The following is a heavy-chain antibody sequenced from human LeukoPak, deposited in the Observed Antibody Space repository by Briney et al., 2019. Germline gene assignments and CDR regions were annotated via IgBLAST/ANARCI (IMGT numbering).Heavy chain of an antibody. V-gene: IGHV1-8*03. J-gene: IGHJ4*02. CDR1: GYTFTGYY. D-gene: IGHD6-13*01. CDR3: ARGAKQYSSSWYIPLRKFYYFDY. CDR2: MNPNSGNT. Sequence: GASVKVSCKASGYTFTGYYMHWVRQAPGQGLEWMGWMNPNSGNTGYAQKFQGRVTITRNTSISTAYMELSSLRSEDTAVYYCARGAKQYSSSWYIPLRKFYYFDYWGQGTLVTVSS.